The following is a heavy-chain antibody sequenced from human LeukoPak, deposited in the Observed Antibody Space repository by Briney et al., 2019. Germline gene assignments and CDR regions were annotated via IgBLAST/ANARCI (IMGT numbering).Heavy chain of an antibody. D-gene: IGHD1-1*01. CDR2: INTDGSST. Sequence: PGRSPRLSCAASGFTFSSYWMHWVRQAPGKGLVWVSRINTDGSSTSYADSVKGRFTISRDNAKNTLYLQMNSLRAEDTAVYYCARDRSDWNPPDYWGQGTLVTVSS. CDR3: ARDRSDWNPPDY. CDR1: GFTFSSYW. V-gene: IGHV3-74*01. J-gene: IGHJ4*02.